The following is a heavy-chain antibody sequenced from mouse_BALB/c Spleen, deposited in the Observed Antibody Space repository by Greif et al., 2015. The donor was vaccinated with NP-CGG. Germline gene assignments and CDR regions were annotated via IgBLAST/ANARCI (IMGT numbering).Heavy chain of an antibody. Sequence: EVKLVESGGGLVKPGGSLKLSCAASGFTFSSYAMSWVRQTPEKRLEWVASISSGGSTYYPDSVKGRFTISRDNARNILYLQMSSLRSEDTAMYYCARADGYYVDAMDYWGQGTSVTVSS. J-gene: IGHJ4*01. CDR2: ISSGGST. V-gene: IGHV5-6-5*01. CDR3: ARADGYYVDAMDY. D-gene: IGHD2-3*01. CDR1: GFTFSSYA.